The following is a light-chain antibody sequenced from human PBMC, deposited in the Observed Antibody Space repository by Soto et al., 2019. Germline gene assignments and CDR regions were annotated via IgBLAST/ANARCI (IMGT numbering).Light chain of an antibody. CDR3: QQYNNWPFPSWT. CDR2: GAS. Sequence: EIVMTQSPATLSVSPGERATLSCRASQSVSSNLAWYQQKPGQAPRLLIYGASTRATGIPARFSGSGSGTEVPLTISSLQSEDFAVYYCQQYNNWPFPSWTFGQGTKLQIK. V-gene: IGKV3-15*01. J-gene: IGKJ1*01. CDR1: QSVSSN.